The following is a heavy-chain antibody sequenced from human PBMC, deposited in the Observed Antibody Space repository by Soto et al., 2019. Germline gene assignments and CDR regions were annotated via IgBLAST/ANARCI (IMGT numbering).Heavy chain of an antibody. CDR2: ISWNSGSI. CDR3: AKDSMVRGAIWAWFDP. V-gene: IGHV3-9*01. CDR1: GFTFDDYA. J-gene: IGHJ5*02. Sequence: EVQLVESGGGLVQPGRSLRLSCAASGFTFDDYAMHWVRQAPGKGLEWVSGISWNSGSIGYADSVKGRFTISRDNAKNSLYLQMNSLRAEDTALYYCAKDSMVRGAIWAWFDPWGQGTLVTVSS. D-gene: IGHD3-10*01.